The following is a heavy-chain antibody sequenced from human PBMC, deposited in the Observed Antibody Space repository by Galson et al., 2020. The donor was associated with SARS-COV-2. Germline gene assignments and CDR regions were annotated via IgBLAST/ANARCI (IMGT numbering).Heavy chain of an antibody. CDR2: IKPDGSDK. CDR3: ARGHWGRDY. V-gene: IGHV3-7*04. D-gene: IGHD7-27*01. J-gene: IGHJ4*02. Sequence: GESLKISCVGSGFTFSIHWMSWVRQAPGKGLEWVADIKPDGSDKYYVDSVKGRFTIARDNDKNSVYLQMNSLRAEDTAMYYCARGHWGRDYWGQGTLVTVSS. CDR1: GFTFSIHW.